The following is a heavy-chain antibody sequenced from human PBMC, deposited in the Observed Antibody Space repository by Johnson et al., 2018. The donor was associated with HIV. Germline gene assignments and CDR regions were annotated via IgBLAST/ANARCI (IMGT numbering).Heavy chain of an antibody. CDR3: ARDRGRGGYSYGRGDAFDI. J-gene: IGHJ3*02. V-gene: IGHV3-48*04. D-gene: IGHD5-18*01. CDR1: GFTFSSYA. Sequence: VQLVESGGGLVQPGGSLRLSCAASGFTFSSYAMSWIRQAPGKGLEWVSYISSSGSTIYYADSVKGRFTISRDNAKNSLYLQMNSLRAEDTAVYYCARDRGRGGYSYGRGDAFDIWGQVTMVTVSS. CDR2: ISSSGSTI.